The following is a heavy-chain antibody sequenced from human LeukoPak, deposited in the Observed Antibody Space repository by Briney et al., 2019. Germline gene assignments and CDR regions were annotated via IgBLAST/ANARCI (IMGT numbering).Heavy chain of an antibody. Sequence: GGSLSLSCAASGFTFSSYSMNWVRQAPGKGLEWVSSISSSSSYIYYADSVKGRFTISRDNAKNSLYLQMNSLRAEDTAVYYCARDRGYCSSTSCYGYYYYGMDVWGQGTTVTVSS. CDR1: GFTFSSYS. CDR3: ARDRGYCSSTSCYGYYYYGMDV. J-gene: IGHJ6*02. V-gene: IGHV3-21*01. D-gene: IGHD2-2*01. CDR2: ISSSSSYI.